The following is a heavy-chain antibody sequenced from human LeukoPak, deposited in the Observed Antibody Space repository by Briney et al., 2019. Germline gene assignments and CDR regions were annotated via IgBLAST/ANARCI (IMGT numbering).Heavy chain of an antibody. V-gene: IGHV3-48*04. CDR1: GFTFSSYW. D-gene: IGHD3-16*01. CDR3: ARGGKQTFDY. Sequence: GGSLRLSCAASGFTFSSYWMNWVRQTPGKGPEWVSYIFGTTISYADSVKGRFTISRDNAKNSLYLQMNSLRAEDTAVYYCARGGKQTFDYWGQGTLVTVSS. J-gene: IGHJ4*02. CDR2: IFGTTI.